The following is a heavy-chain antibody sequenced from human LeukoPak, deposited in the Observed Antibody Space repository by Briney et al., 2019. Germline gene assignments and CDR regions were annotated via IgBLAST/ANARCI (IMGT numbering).Heavy chain of an antibody. CDR3: ARVVDDYGDYVVPGIDY. CDR1: GGSFSGYY. J-gene: IGHJ4*02. V-gene: IGHV4-34*01. D-gene: IGHD4-17*01. CDR2: INHSGST. Sequence: SETLSLTCAVYGGSFSGYYWSWIRQPPGKGLEWIGEINHSGSTNYNPSLKSRATISVDTSKNQFSLKLSSVTAADTAVYYCARVVDDYGDYVVPGIDYWGQGTLVTVSS.